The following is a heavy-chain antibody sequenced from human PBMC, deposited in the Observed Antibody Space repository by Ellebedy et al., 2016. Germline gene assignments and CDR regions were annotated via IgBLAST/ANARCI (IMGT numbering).Heavy chain of an antibody. J-gene: IGHJ4*02. CDR1: GFTFSSYA. Sequence: GESLKISXAASGFTFSSYAMHWVRQAPGKGLEWVAVISYDGSNKYYADSVKGRFTISRDNSKNTLYLQMNSLRAEDTAVYYCAREGDGYNRGLDYWGQGTLVTVSS. CDR2: ISYDGSNK. V-gene: IGHV3-30-3*01. D-gene: IGHD5-24*01. CDR3: AREGDGYNRGLDY.